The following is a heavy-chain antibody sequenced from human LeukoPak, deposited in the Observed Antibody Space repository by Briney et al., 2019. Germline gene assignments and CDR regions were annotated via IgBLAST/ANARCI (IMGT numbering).Heavy chain of an antibody. V-gene: IGHV3-23*01. CDR1: GFIFSSYA. Sequence: PGGSLRLSCAASGFIFSSYAISWVRQAPGKGLEWVSTISGSGGSTYYADSVKGRFTISRDNSKNTVYLQRNSLRAEDTAVYYCAKDRSCITDVCHGDSDYWGQGTLVTVSS. CDR2: ISGSGGST. CDR3: AKDRSCITDVCHGDSDY. J-gene: IGHJ4*02. D-gene: IGHD2-8*01.